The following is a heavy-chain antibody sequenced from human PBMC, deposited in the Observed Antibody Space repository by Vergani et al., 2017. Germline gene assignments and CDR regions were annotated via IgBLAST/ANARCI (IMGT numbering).Heavy chain of an antibody. CDR1: GFTFSSYG. CDR2: IWYDGSNK. D-gene: IGHD6-19*01. J-gene: IGHJ4*02. V-gene: IGHV3-33*01. Sequence: QVQLVESGGGVVQPGRSLRLSCAASGFTFSSYGMHWVRQAPGKGLEWVAVIWYDGSNKYYADSVKGRFTISRDNSKNTLYLQMNSLRAEDTAVYYCARDTYSSGWWENYWGQGTLVTVSS. CDR3: ARDTYSSGWWENY.